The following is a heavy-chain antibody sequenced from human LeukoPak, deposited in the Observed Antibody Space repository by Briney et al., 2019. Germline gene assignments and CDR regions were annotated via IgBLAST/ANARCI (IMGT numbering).Heavy chain of an antibody. V-gene: IGHV4-34*01. CDR3: AREAFREDEAEEGTTGYFDY. D-gene: IGHD1-14*01. CDR2: INHSGST. J-gene: IGHJ4*02. CDR1: GGSFSGYY. Sequence: PSETLSLTCAVYGGSFSGYYWSWIRQPPGKGLEWIGEINHSGSTNYNPSLKSRVTISVETSKNQFSLKLSSVTAADTAVYYCAREAFREDEAEEGTTGYFDYWGQGTLVTVSS.